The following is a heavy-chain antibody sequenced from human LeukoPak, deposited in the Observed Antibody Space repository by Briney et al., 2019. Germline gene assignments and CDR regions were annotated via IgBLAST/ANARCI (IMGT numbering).Heavy chain of an antibody. D-gene: IGHD6-6*01. V-gene: IGHV1-2*02. CDR1: GYTFTGYY. CDR2: INPNSGGT. J-gene: IGHJ4*02. CDR3: ARSTYSSSSARLWSSSWHYFDY. Sequence: ASVKVSCKASGYTFTGYYMHWVRQAPGQGLEWMGWINPNSGGTNYAQKFQGRVTMTRDTSIGTAYMELSRLRSDDTAVYYCARSTYSSSSARLWSSSWHYFDYWGQGTLVTVSS.